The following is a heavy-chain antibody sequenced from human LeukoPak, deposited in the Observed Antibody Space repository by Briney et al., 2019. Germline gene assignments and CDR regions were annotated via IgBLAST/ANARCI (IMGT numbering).Heavy chain of an antibody. CDR3: ARHKDGGSWPLGY. V-gene: IGHV4-59*08. J-gene: IGHJ4*02. D-gene: IGHD1-26*01. Sequence: NTSETLFLTCTVSGGSISGYYWSWIRQPPGKTLEWIAHIHYTGRTTYNPSLQSRVTMSLDTSRNQFSLNLNFVSATDTAVYYCARHKDGGSWPLGYWGPGTLVTVSS. CDR2: IHYTGRT. CDR1: GGSISGYY.